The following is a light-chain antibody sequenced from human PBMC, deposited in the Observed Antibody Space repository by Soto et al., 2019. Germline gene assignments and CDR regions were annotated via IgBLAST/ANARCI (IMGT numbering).Light chain of an antibody. V-gene: IGLV2-14*03. J-gene: IGLJ3*02. CDR2: DVT. CDR3: SSFTSSGTVV. CDR1: SSDVGGYNY. Sequence: QSALTQPASVSGSPGQSITISCTGSSSDVGGYNYVSWYQQHPDKAPKLLIYDVTDRPSGVSDRFSGSKFGNTASLTISDLLAEDEADYYCSSFTSSGTVVFGGGTKLTVL.